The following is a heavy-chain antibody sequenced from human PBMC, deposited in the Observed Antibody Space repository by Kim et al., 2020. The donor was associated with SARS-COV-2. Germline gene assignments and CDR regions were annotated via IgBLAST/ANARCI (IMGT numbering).Heavy chain of an antibody. V-gene: IGHV5-10-1*01. CDR1: GYSFTSYW. CDR3: ARHKAAAVRHYYYYYGMDV. Sequence: GESLKISCKGSGYSFTSYWISWVRQMPGKGLEWMGRIDPSDSYTNYSPSFQGHVTISADKSISTAYLQWSSLKASDTAMYYCARHKAAAVRHYYYYYGMDVWGQGTTVTVSS. CDR2: IDPSDSYT. D-gene: IGHD6-13*01. J-gene: IGHJ6*02.